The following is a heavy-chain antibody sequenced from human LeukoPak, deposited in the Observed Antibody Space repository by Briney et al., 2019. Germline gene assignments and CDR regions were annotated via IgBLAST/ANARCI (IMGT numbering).Heavy chain of an antibody. J-gene: IGHJ5*02. D-gene: IGHD1-1*01. CDR1: GFTFSRYG. CDR3: VRTGLLKNWFDP. V-gene: IGHV3-30*02. Sequence: PGGSLGLSCVASGFTFSRYGMHWVRQAPGKGLEWVAFIPYHENIEYYADSVKGQFTVSRDDSKNTVYLQMNSLRAEDTAVYYCVRTGLLKNWFDPWGHGTQVTVSS. CDR2: IPYHENIE.